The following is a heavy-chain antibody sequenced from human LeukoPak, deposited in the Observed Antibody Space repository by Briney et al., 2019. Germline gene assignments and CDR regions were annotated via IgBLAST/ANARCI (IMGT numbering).Heavy chain of an antibody. CDR3: ARDMRSDSGDYEGYFGY. V-gene: IGHV3-21*01. CDR2: ITGGSCYL. Sequence: PGGSLRLSCAGSGCTFSDYTTNSVRQAPGRGVQWVSSITGGSCYLFYADSLKGRATISRDNAKNSLFLQMRSLRAEDTAVYYCARDMRSDSGDYEGYFGYWGQGTLVTVSS. D-gene: IGHD4-17*01. J-gene: IGHJ4*02. CDR1: GCTFSDYT.